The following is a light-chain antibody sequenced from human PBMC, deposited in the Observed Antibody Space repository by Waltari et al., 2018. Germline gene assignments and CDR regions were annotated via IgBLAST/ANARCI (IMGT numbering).Light chain of an antibody. J-gene: IGLJ3*02. CDR1: SSDIGGYKY. CDR3: SSYMNSSLV. V-gene: IGLV2-14*01. CDR2: VVS. Sequence: QSALTQPASVSGSPGQSITISCTGTSSDIGGYKYVSWYQQHPGKAPKLMIYVVSNRPSGASSRFSVSKSGSTASLTISGLQSEDEADYYCSSYMNSSLVFGAGTKVTVL.